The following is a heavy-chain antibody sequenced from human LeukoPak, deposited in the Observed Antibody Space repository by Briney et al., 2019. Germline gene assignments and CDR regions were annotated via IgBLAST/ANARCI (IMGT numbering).Heavy chain of an antibody. Sequence: PSETLSLTCAVSGGSISSGGYSWSWIRQPPGKGLEWIGYIYHSGSTYYNPSLKSRVTISVDRSKNQSSLKLSSVTAADTAVYYCARAPYSSGSFDYWGQGTLVTVSS. J-gene: IGHJ4*02. CDR2: IYHSGST. D-gene: IGHD6-19*01. V-gene: IGHV4-30-2*01. CDR1: GGSISSGGYS. CDR3: ARAPYSSGSFDY.